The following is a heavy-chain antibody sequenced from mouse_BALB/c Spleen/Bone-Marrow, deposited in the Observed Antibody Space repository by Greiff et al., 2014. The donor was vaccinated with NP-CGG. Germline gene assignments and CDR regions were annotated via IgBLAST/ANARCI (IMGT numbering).Heavy chain of an antibody. CDR2: INPNNGGT. V-gene: IGHV1-18*01. Sequence: VHVKQSGPDLVKPGASVKISCKTSGYTFTEYTMHWVKQSHGKSLEWIGGINPNNGGTSYNQKFKAKATLTVDKSSSTVYMELRSLTSEDSAVYFCARGAYYGYGNWYFDVWGAGTTVTVSS. CDR3: ARGAYYGYGNWYFDV. CDR1: GYTFTEYT. D-gene: IGHD1-2*01. J-gene: IGHJ1*01.